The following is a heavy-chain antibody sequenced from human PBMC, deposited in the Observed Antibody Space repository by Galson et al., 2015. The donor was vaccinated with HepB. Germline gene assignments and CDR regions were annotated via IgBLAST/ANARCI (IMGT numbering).Heavy chain of an antibody. J-gene: IGHJ4*02. CDR1: AFSFSSYA. CDR2: ISGSGGST. V-gene: IGHV3-23*01. Sequence: SLRLSCAASAFSFSSYAMSWVRQAPGKGLEWVSDISGSGGSTYYADSVKGRFTISRDNSKNTLYLQMNSLRAEDTAIYYCTKDQIACGGSCYCGGFDSWGQGTLVTVSS. CDR3: TKDQIACGGSCYCGGFDS. D-gene: IGHD2-21*01.